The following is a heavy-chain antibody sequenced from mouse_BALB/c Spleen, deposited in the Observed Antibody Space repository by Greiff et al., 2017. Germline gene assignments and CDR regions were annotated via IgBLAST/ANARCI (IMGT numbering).Heavy chain of an antibody. CDR3: ARTYGAMDY. J-gene: IGHJ4*01. CDR2: MFPGTGTT. Sequence: VQLQQSGAELVKPGASVKLSCKTSGYTFTSYWIQWVKQRPGQGLGWIGEMFPGTGTTYYNEKFKGKATLTIDTSSSTAYMQLSSLTSEDSAVYFCARTYGAMDYWGQGTSVTVSS. CDR1: GYTFTSYW. V-gene: IGHV1S132*01. D-gene: IGHD1-1*02.